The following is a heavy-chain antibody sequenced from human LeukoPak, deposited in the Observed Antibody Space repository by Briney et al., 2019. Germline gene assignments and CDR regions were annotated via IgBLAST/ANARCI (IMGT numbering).Heavy chain of an antibody. Sequence: GEYLMISCKGSGYSFTSYWIGWVRQMPGEGLEWMGVIYPGDSDTRYSPSFQGQVTISADKSISTSYLQWSSLKASDIAKCYCARHQRLHYYDSSGYYYPIDYWGQGTLVTVSS. J-gene: IGHJ4*02. CDR3: ARHQRLHYYDSSGYYYPIDY. CDR1: GYSFTSYW. CDR2: IYPGDSDT. D-gene: IGHD3-22*01. V-gene: IGHV5-51*01.